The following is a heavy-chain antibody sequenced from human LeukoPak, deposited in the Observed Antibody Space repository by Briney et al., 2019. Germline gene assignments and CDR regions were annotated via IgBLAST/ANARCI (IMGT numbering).Heavy chain of an antibody. CDR3: ARVKPNYYDSSAYGTFDI. D-gene: IGHD3-22*01. J-gene: IGHJ3*02. V-gene: IGHV1-46*01. Sequence: ASVKVSCKASGYTFTSYYMHWVGQAPGQGLEWMGIINPSGGSTSYAQKFQGRVTMARDTSTSTVCMELSSLRSEDTAVYSCARVKPNYYDSSAYGTFDIWGQGTMVTVSS. CDR2: INPSGGST. CDR1: GYTFTSYY.